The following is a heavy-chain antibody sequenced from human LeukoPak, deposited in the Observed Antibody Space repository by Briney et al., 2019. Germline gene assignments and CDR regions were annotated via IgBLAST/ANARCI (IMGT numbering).Heavy chain of an antibody. Sequence: PGGSLRLSCAAPGFTFSGSAMHWVRQASGKGLEWVGRIRSKANSYATAYAASVKGRFTISRDDSKSTAYLQMNSLKTEDTAVYYCTRSIVGANTFDYWGQGTLVTVSS. V-gene: IGHV3-73*01. J-gene: IGHJ4*02. CDR2: IRSKANSYAT. CDR1: GFTFSGSA. CDR3: TRSIVGANTFDY. D-gene: IGHD1-26*01.